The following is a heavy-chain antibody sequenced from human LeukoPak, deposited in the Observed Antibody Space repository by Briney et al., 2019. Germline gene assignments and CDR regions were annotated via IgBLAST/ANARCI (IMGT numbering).Heavy chain of an antibody. D-gene: IGHD2-2*01. CDR2: VSGSGGNI. CDR3: AASLPNIVVVPATKGPFGY. Sequence: QPGESLRLSCTASGFTFSNFWMGWVRQAPGKGLEWVSGVSGSGGNIHYADSAKGRFTISRDNSKNTLYLQMNSLRAEDTAVYYCAASLPNIVVVPATKGPFGYWGQGALVTVSS. CDR1: GFTFSNFW. J-gene: IGHJ4*02. V-gene: IGHV3-23*01.